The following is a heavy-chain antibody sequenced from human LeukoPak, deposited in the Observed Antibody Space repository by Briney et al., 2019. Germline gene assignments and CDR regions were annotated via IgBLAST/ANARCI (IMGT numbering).Heavy chain of an antibody. CDR1: GGSISSYY. CDR2: IYYSGST. Sequence: PSETLSLTCTVSGGSISSYYWSWIRQPPGKGLEWIGYIYYSGSTNYNPSLKSRVTISVDTSKNQFSLKLSSVTAADTAVYYCARDNGYYYDSSGYAIWGQGTMVTVSS. V-gene: IGHV4-59*01. CDR3: ARDNGYYYDSSGYAI. J-gene: IGHJ3*02. D-gene: IGHD3-22*01.